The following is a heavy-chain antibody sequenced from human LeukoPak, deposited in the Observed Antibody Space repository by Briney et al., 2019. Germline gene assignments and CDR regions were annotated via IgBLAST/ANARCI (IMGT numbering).Heavy chain of an antibody. D-gene: IGHD5/OR15-5a*01. CDR2: VHYTWNT. J-gene: IGHJ6*02. CDR1: GGSIGSYH. Sequence: KPSETLSLTSSVSGGSIGSYHWSWIRQPPGKGLEWIGHVHYTWNTKYNPSLTGRVSISLDRSKNQFSLSLTSVTAADAAVYYSTRVASKGGMDVWGQGTTVTVSS. V-gene: IGHV4-59*01. CDR3: TRVASKGGMDV.